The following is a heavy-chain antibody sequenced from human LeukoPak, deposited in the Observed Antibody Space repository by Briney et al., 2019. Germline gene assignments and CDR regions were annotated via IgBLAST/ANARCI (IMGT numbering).Heavy chain of an antibody. CDR2: INHSGST. CDR1: GGSFSGYY. CDR3: ARGRPLYSSSWTSDY. Sequence: RPSETLSLTCAVYGGSFSGYYWSWIRQPPGKGLEWIGEINHSGSTNYNPSLKSRVTISVDTSKSQFSLKLSSVTAADTAVYYCARGRPLYSSSWTSDYWGQGTLVTVSS. V-gene: IGHV4-34*01. J-gene: IGHJ4*02. D-gene: IGHD6-13*01.